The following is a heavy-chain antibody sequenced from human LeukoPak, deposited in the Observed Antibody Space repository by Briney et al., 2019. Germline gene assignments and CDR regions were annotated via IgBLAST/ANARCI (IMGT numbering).Heavy chain of an antibody. D-gene: IGHD1-26*01. J-gene: IGHJ4*02. CDR1: GFTFSSYA. CDR2: ISGSGGST. CDR3: AKRSGSYYYY. V-gene: IGHV3-23*01. Sequence: GGSLRLSCAVSGFTFSSYAMSWVRQAPGKGLEWASAISGSGGSTYYADSVKGRFTISRDNSKNTLYLQMNSLRAEDTAVYYCAKRSGSYYYYWGQGTLVTVSS.